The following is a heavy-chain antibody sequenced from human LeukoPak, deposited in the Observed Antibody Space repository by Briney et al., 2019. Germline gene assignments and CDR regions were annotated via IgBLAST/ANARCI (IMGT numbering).Heavy chain of an antibody. D-gene: IGHD6-13*01. J-gene: IGHJ4*02. CDR1: GGSFSGYY. CDR3: ARVAAAGTIDY. Sequence: SEALSLTCAVYGGSFSGYYWSWIRQPPGKGLEWIGEINHSGSTNYNPSLKSRVTISVDTSKNQFSLKLSSVTAADTAVYYCARVAAAGTIDYWGQGTLVTVSS. CDR2: INHSGST. V-gene: IGHV4-34*01.